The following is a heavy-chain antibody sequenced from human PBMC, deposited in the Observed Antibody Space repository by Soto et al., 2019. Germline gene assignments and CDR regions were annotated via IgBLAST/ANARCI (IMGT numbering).Heavy chain of an antibody. D-gene: IGHD2-15*01. J-gene: IGHJ4*02. CDR2: IKQDGSEK. V-gene: IGHV3-7*01. CDR1: GFTFSTYW. CDR3: ARVFDCSAASCHLDF. Sequence: PGGSLRLSCAASGFTFSTYWMNWVRQAPGKGLEWVANIKQDGSEKYYVDSVTGRFTISRDNAKNSLFLQMNSLRAEDTALYYCARVFDCSAASCHLDFWGRGTLVTVSS.